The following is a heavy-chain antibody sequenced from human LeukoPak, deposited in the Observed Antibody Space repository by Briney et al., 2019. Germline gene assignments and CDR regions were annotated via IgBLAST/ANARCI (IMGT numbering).Heavy chain of an antibody. CDR1: GFTFSSYS. Sequence: PGGSLRLSCAASGFTFSSYSMTWVRQAPGKGLEWVSSFTSGSRSIYYADSVKGRFTISRDNAKNSLYLQMNTLRAEDTAVYYCAGKGPYCSSTSCYTGFPWGQGTMVTVSS. J-gene: IGHJ3*01. CDR2: FTSGSRSI. D-gene: IGHD2-2*02. CDR3: AGKGPYCSSTSCYTGFP. V-gene: IGHV3-21*01.